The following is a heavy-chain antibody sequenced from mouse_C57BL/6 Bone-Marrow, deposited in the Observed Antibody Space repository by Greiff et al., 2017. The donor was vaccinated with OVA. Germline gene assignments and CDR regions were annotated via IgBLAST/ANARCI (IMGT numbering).Heavy chain of an antibody. CDR2: IHPNSGST. CDR1: GYTFTSYW. CDR3: ARWSPSCDRGFWYAMDY. J-gene: IGHJ4*01. D-gene: IGHD3-1*01. V-gene: IGHV1-64*01. Sequence: QVQLQQPGAELVKPGASVKLSCKASGYTFTSYWMHWVKQRPGQGLEWIGMIHPNSGSTNYNEKFKSKATLTVDKSSSTAYMQLSSLTSEDSAVYYGARWSPSCDRGFWYAMDYWGQGTSVTVSS.